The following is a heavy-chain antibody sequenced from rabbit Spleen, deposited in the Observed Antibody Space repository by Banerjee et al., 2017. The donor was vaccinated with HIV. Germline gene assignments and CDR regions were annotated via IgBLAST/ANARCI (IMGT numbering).Heavy chain of an antibody. CDR1: GFSFSTSYW. Sequence: QSLEESGGDLVKPGASLRLTCTASGFSFSTSYWISWVRQAPGKGLEWIGYIVPIFGVTYYANWVNGRFTISSHNAQNTLYLQLDSLTAADTATYFCVREAGYGGYGDANLWGPGTLVTVS. CDR3: VREAGYGGYGDANL. D-gene: IGHD6-1*01. J-gene: IGHJ4*01. V-gene: IGHV1S40*01. CDR2: IVPIFGVT.